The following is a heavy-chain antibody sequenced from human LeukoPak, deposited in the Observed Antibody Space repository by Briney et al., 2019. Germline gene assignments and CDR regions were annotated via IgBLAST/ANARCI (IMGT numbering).Heavy chain of an antibody. J-gene: IGHJ5*02. CDR1: GGSLSGYS. CDR3: ARVYVTVVRGRWFDP. D-gene: IGHD3-10*01. Sequence: KPSETLSLTCAVYGGSLSGYSWTWIRQPPGKGLEWIGEIDHSGITNYNASLTSRVIISADTSQNQFSLKLTSVTVADTAVYYCARVYVTVVRGRWFDPWGQGTLVTVSS. CDR2: IDHSGIT. V-gene: IGHV4-34*01.